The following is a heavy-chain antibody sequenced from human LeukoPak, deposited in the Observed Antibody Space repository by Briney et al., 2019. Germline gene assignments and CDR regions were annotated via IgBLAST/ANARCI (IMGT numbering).Heavy chain of an antibody. Sequence: SETLSLTCAVSGYSISSGYYWGWIRQPPGKGLEWIGTIYHDGSIYYNSSLRSRVTLSVDTSKNQFSLKLSSVTAADTAVYYCARRFGGIGYYFDFWGQGTLVTVSS. V-gene: IGHV4-38-2*01. D-gene: IGHD3-10*01. CDR3: ARRFGGIGYYFDF. CDR2: IYHDGSI. CDR1: GYSISSGYY. J-gene: IGHJ4*02.